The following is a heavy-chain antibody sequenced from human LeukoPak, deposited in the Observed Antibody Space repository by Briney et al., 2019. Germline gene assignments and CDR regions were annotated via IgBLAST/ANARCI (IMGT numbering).Heavy chain of an antibody. Sequence: PGGSLRLSCAASGFTVSSNYMSWVRRAPGKGLEWVSVIYSGGSTYYADSVKGRFTISRDNSKNTLYLQMNSLRAEDTAVYYCATVVPRGYFDYWGQGTLVTVSS. D-gene: IGHD2-15*01. J-gene: IGHJ4*02. CDR2: IYSGGST. CDR1: GFTVSSNY. CDR3: ATVVPRGYFDY. V-gene: IGHV3-53*01.